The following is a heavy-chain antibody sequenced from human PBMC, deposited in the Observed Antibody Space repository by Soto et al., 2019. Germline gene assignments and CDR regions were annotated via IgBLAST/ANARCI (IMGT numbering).Heavy chain of an antibody. CDR2: IYYTGST. Sequence: SETLSLTCTVSGGSINSYYWSWIRQPPGKGLEWIVHIYYTGSTNYNPSLKSRVTISVDTSKNQFSLKLSSVTAADTAVYFCARGGPNWIVPWGPGTLVTASS. CDR3: ARGGPNWIVP. J-gene: IGHJ5*02. V-gene: IGHV4-59*01. CDR1: GGSINSYY.